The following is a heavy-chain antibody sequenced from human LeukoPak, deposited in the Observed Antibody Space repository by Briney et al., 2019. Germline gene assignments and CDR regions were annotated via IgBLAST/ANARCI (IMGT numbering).Heavy chain of an antibody. D-gene: IGHD2-21*02. Sequence: PSETLSLTCAVYGGSFSGYYWSWIRQPPGKGLEWIGEINHSGSTNYSPSLKSRVTISVDTSKNQFSLKLSSVTAADTAVYYCARGPDCGGDCYPGYMDVWGKGTTVTVPS. CDR3: ARGPDCGGDCYPGYMDV. V-gene: IGHV4-34*01. CDR2: INHSGST. CDR1: GGSFSGYY. J-gene: IGHJ6*03.